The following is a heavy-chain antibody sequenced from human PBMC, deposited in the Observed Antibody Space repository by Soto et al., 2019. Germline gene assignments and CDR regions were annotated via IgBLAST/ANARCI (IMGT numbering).Heavy chain of an antibody. Sequence: EVQLLESGGGLVQPGGSLRLSCAASGFTFSSYAMSWVRQAPGKGLEWVSSISGSGGSTYYADSVKGRFTISRDNSNNTLYLQMNSLRAEDTAVYYCARSTTGTIRRFDYWGQGTLVTVSS. CDR2: ISGSGGST. CDR1: GFTFSSYA. D-gene: IGHD1-1*01. V-gene: IGHV3-23*01. CDR3: ARSTTGTIRRFDY. J-gene: IGHJ4*02.